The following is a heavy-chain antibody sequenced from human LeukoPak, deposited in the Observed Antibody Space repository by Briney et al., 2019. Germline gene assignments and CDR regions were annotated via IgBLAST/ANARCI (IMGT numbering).Heavy chain of an antibody. CDR1: GFIFNNFD. J-gene: IGHJ6*02. Sequence: PGGSLRLSCAASGFIFNNFDMHWVRQGTGKGLEWVSAIGIGGDTHYSGSVKGRFIISRENAKNSLFLQMNSLRVGDTAVYYCARDRFGMDVWGRGTIVIVSS. V-gene: IGHV3-13*01. CDR2: IGIGGDT. CDR3: ARDRFGMDV.